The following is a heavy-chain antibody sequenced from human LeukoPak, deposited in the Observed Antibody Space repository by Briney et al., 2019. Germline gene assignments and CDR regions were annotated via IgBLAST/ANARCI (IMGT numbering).Heavy chain of an antibody. CDR3: ARLPSSSWINWFDP. J-gene: IGHJ5*02. CDR2: IYYSGNT. CDR1: GGSISSSSYY. Sequence: SEPLSLTCTVSGGSISSSSYYWGWIRQPPGKGLEWIGSIYYSGNTFYNPSLKSRVTVSVDTSKNQFSLKLNSVTAADTAVYCCARLPSSSWINWFDPWGQGTLVTVSS. V-gene: IGHV4-39*01. D-gene: IGHD6-13*01.